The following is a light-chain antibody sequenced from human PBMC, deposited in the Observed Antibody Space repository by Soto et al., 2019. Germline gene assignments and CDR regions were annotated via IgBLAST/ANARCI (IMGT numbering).Light chain of an antibody. Sequence: QSALTQPASVSGSPGQSITISCTGTSSDVGAYNYVSWYQHNSGKAPKLMIYDVTKRPSGVSNRFSGSKSVNTASLTISGLQAEDEADYYCSSSTSSSTHVIFGGGTKLTVL. CDR3: SSSTSSSTHVI. V-gene: IGLV2-14*03. CDR1: SSDVGAYNY. J-gene: IGLJ2*01. CDR2: DVT.